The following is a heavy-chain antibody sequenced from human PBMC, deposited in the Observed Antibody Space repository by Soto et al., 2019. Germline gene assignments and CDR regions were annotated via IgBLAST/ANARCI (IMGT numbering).Heavy chain of an antibody. J-gene: IGHJ4*02. CDR3: AVPGAGDFDY. CDR1: GASISTNNW. D-gene: IGHD6-13*01. V-gene: IGHV4-4*02. Sequence: SETLSLTCAVSGASISTNNWWSWVRQPPGKGLEWVGEVYHSGSTNCNPSLKSRVTISIDKSKNQFSLRLTSMTAADTAVYYCAVPGAGDFDYWSQGTLVTVSS. CDR2: VYHSGST.